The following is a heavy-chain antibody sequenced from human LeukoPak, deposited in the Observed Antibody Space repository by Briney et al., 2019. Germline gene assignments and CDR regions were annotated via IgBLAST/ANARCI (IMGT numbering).Heavy chain of an antibody. J-gene: IGHJ4*02. Sequence: GGSLRLSCAASGFTVSSDYMSWVRQAPGKGLEWVSVIYSGGSTYYADSVKGRFTISRDNSKNTLYLQMNSLRAEDAAVYYCAREYGGLFDYWGQGTLVTVSS. CDR2: IYSGGST. CDR3: AREYGGLFDY. CDR1: GFTVSSDY. D-gene: IGHD4-23*01. V-gene: IGHV3-66*02.